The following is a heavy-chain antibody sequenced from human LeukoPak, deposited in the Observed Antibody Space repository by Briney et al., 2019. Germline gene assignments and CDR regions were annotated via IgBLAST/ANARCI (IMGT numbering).Heavy chain of an antibody. Sequence: GGSLGLSCAASGFTFSSYSMNWVRQAPGKGLEWVSSISSSSSYIYYADSVKGRFTISRDNAKNSLYLQMNSLRAEDTAVYYCARDIWSGYQFDYWGQGTLVTVSS. D-gene: IGHD3-3*01. CDR1: GFTFSSYS. J-gene: IGHJ4*02. V-gene: IGHV3-21*01. CDR2: ISSSSSYI. CDR3: ARDIWSGYQFDY.